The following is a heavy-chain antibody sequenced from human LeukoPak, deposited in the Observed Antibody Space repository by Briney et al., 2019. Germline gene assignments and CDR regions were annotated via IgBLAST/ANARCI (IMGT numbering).Heavy chain of an antibody. CDR2: IYRDDNT. CDR1: GFTFSSYA. CDR3: ARDSGDYVGTGGD. J-gene: IGHJ4*02. D-gene: IGHD4-17*01. V-gene: IGHV3-66*01. Sequence: GGSLRLSCAASGFTFSSYAMSWVRQAPGKGLEWVSTIYRDDNTHYADFVRGRFTISRDNSENTLYLQMNSLRVEDTAVYYCARDSGDYVGTGGDWGQGTLVMVSS.